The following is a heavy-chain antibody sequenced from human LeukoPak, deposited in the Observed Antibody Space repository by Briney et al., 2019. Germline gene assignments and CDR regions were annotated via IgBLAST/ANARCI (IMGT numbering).Heavy chain of an antibody. CDR2: IYYSGST. CDR3: ARGEYNDSSSPLYYFDY. CDR1: GGSISSYY. J-gene: IGHJ4*02. Sequence: KPSETLSLTCTVSGGSISSYYWSWIRQPPGKGLELIGYIYYSGSTNYNPPLKSRVTISVDTSKNQFSLKLSSVTAADTAVYYCARGEYNDSSSPLYYFDYWGQGTLVTVSS. D-gene: IGHD3-22*01. V-gene: IGHV4-59*01.